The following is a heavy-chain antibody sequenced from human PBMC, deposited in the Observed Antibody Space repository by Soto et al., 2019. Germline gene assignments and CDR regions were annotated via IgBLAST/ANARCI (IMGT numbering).Heavy chain of an antibody. Sequence: SETLSLTCAVYGGSFSDYYWSWIRQPPGKGLEWIGEINHSGSTNYNPSLKSRVTISVDTSKNQFSLKLSSVTAADTAVYYCARGRLAVVRGVIIRPFDYWGQGTLVTVSS. CDR2: INHSGST. CDR3: ARGRLAVVRGVIIRPFDY. J-gene: IGHJ4*02. D-gene: IGHD3-10*01. V-gene: IGHV4-34*01. CDR1: GGSFSDYY.